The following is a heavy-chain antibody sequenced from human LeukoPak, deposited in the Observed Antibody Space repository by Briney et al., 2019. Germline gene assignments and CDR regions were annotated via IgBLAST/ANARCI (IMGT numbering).Heavy chain of an antibody. CDR2: ISSSGSTI. Sequence: QPGGSLRLSCAASGFTFSDYYMSWIRQAPGKGLEWVSYISSSGSTIYYADSVKGRFTISRDNAKNSLYLQMNSLRAEDTAVYYCARDEKGEWLRLGNWFDPWGQGTLVTVSS. J-gene: IGHJ5*02. CDR3: ARDEKGEWLRLGNWFDP. V-gene: IGHV3-11*01. CDR1: GFTFSDYY. D-gene: IGHD5-12*01.